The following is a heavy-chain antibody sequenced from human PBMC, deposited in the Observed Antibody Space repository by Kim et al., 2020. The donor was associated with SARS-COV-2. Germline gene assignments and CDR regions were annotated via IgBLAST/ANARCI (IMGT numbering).Heavy chain of an antibody. D-gene: IGHD6-6*01. CDR3: AREWQLVLDH. Sequence: GTVNYAPKVQVRVTITADESTNTAFMELSSLKSDDTAVYYCAREWQLVLDHWGQGSLVTVSS. CDR2: GTV. V-gene: IGHV1-69*01. J-gene: IGHJ4*02.